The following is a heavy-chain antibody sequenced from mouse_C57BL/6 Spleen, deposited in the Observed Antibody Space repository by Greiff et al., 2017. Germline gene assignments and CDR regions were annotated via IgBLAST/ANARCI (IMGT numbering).Heavy chain of an antibody. CDR2: IYPGSGNT. J-gene: IGHJ4*01. CDR3: ARWAYYGNNYDAMDY. Sequence: QVQLQQPGAELVKPGASVKMSCKASGYTFTSYWITWVKQRPGQGLEWIGDIYPGSGNTNYNEKFKSKATLTVDTSSSTAYMQLSSLTSEDSAVDSCARWAYYGNNYDAMDYWGQGTSVTVSS. V-gene: IGHV1-55*01. CDR1: GYTFTSYW. D-gene: IGHD2-10*01.